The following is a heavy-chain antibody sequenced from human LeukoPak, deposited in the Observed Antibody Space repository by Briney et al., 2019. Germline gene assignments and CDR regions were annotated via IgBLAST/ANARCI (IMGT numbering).Heavy chain of an antibody. D-gene: IGHD4-17*01. J-gene: IGHJ4*02. CDR2: ISSSSSAI. CDR1: GFTFSSYA. V-gene: IGHV3-48*01. Sequence: PGGSLRLSCAASGFTFSSYAMNWVRQAPGKGLEWVSYISSSSSAIYYADSVKGRFTISRDNAKNSLYLQMNSLRAEDTAVYYCARDAYGDYRGVWGQGTLVTVSS. CDR3: ARDAYGDYRGV.